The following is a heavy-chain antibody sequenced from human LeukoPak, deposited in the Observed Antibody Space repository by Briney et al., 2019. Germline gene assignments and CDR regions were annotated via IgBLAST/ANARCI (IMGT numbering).Heavy chain of an antibody. CDR2: IWYDGSNK. Sequence: GGSLRLSCAASGFTFSSYGMHWVRQAPGKGLEWVAVIWYDGSNKYYADSVKGRFTISRDNSKNTLYLQMNSLRAEDTAVYYCARGRYYDILTGQPPFDYWGQGTLVTVSS. V-gene: IGHV3-33*01. CDR3: ARGRYYDILTGQPPFDY. CDR1: GFTFSSYG. J-gene: IGHJ4*02. D-gene: IGHD3-9*01.